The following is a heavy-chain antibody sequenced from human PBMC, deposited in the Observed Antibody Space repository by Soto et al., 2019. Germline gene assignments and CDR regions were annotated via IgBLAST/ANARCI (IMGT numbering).Heavy chain of an antibody. CDR1: GFTFDNYA. D-gene: IGHD1-26*01. Sequence: EVQLLESGGGSVQPGGSLRLSCAASGFTFDNYAMTWVRQGPGKGLEWVSTLSASGGNTFYADSVKGRFTISRDNSKNHLYPQMDSLRAGDTAVYYCAKPVQTGCFSESCRYFDFWGQGTLVTVSS. V-gene: IGHV3-23*01. J-gene: IGHJ4*02. CDR2: LSASGGNT. CDR3: AKPVQTGCFSESCRYFDF.